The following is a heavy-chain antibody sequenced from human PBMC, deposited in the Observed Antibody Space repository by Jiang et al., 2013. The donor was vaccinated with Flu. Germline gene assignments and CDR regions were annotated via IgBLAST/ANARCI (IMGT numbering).Heavy chain of an antibody. J-gene: IGHJ4*02. CDR1: GFGFTYAW. CDR3: TTDSEPYYNSRGSCGDY. D-gene: IGHD3-22*01. Sequence: VQLVESGGGLVKPGGSLRLSCAASGFGFTYAWMNWVRQAPGKGLEWVGRIKSNSEGGAADYGAAVKGRFTISRDDSRDILYLQMTSLKTEDTAVYFCTTDSEPYYNSRGSCGDYWGQGTPGHRLL. V-gene: IGHV3-15*07. CDR2: IKSNSEGGAA.